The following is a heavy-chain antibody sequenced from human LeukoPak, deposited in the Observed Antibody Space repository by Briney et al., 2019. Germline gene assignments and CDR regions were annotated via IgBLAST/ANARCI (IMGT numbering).Heavy chain of an antibody. CDR1: GYTFTNHG. CDR3: ARDLSLGRHEYGEAFDN. J-gene: IGHJ4*02. Sequence: ASVKVSCKTSGYTFTNHGISWVRQAPGQELEWMGWVSGYSGNTHSVQKFQGRVTMTTDTPTSTAYMEVRNLKSDDTAVYYCARDLSLGRHEYGEAFDNWGQGTLVIVSS. V-gene: IGHV1-18*01. D-gene: IGHD4-17*01. CDR2: VSGYSGNT.